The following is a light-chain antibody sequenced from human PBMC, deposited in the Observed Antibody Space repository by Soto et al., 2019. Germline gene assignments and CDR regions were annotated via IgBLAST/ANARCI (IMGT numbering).Light chain of an antibody. J-gene: IGLJ1*01. CDR3: RSYTGSSTYV. V-gene: IGLV2-14*03. CDR1: SSDVGGYNY. Sequence: QSALTQPASVSGSPGQSITISCTGTSSDVGGYNYVSWYQQHPGKAPKLMIYDVSNRPSGVSNRFSGSKSGNTASLTISGLQAEDESDYYCRSYTGSSTYVFGTGTKQTVL. CDR2: DVS.